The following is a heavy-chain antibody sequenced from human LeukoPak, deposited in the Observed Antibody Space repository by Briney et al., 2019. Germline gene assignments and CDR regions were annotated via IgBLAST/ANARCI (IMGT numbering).Heavy chain of an antibody. J-gene: IGHJ6*03. CDR3: ARVLRNKRDWLRFRHGFREYDYYYYMDV. CDR2: INHSGST. CDR1: GGSFSGYY. Sequence: PSETLSLTCAVYGGSFSGYYWSWIRQPPGKGLEWIGEINHSGSTNYNPSLKSRVTISVDTSKNQFSLRLSSVTAADTAVYYCARVLRNKRDWLRFRHGFREYDYYYYMDVWGRGTTVTISS. D-gene: IGHD3-9*01. V-gene: IGHV4-34*01.